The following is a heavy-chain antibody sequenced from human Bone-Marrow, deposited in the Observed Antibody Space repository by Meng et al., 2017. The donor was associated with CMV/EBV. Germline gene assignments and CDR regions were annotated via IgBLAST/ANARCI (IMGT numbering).Heavy chain of an antibody. CDR3: AKGPIFGYPIDY. V-gene: IGHV3-23*01. D-gene: IGHD3-3*01. Sequence: GESLKISCAASGFTFSSYAMSCVRQAPGKGLEWVSAISGSGGSTYYADSVKGRFTISRDKSKNTLYLHMNSMRAEDTAVYYCAKGPIFGYPIDYWGQGTLVTVSS. CDR1: GFTFSSYA. J-gene: IGHJ4*02. CDR2: ISGSGGST.